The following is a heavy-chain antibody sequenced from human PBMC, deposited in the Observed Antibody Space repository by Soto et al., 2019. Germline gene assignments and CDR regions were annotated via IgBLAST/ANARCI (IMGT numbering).Heavy chain of an antibody. J-gene: IGHJ3*02. CDR1: GPTFSSYA. CDR2: IIPIFGRA. Sequence: SVKVSSKASGPTFSSYAISWVRQAPGQGLEWMGGIIPIFGRANYAQKFQGRVTITADESPSTVYMKLSSLRSEDTAVYYCARDRRDFWARSGYTSDAFEIGGQGTMVTVSS. V-gene: IGHV1-69*13. CDR3: ARDRRDFWARSGYTSDAFEI. D-gene: IGHD3-3*01.